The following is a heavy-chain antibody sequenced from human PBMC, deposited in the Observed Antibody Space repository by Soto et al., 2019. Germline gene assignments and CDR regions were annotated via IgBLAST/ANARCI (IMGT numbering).Heavy chain of an antibody. CDR2: IYSSGGT. CDR1: GGSISSGGYY. Sequence: NPSETLSLTCTVSGGSISSGGYYWSWIRQHPGKGLEWIGYIYSSGGTYYHPSLKSLLIVSSDTSKNQFSLRLNSVTAAHTAMYYCARGKDNDGYSYFDYWGQGTLVTVSS. V-gene: IGHV4-31*01. D-gene: IGHD3-22*01. J-gene: IGHJ4*02. CDR3: ARGKDNDGYSYFDY.